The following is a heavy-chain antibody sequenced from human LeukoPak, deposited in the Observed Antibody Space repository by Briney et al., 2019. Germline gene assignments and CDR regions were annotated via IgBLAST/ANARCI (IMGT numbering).Heavy chain of an antibody. CDR1: GGSISSSNW. J-gene: IGHJ4*02. Sequence: SGTLSLTCAVSGGSISSSNWWRWVRQPPGKGLEWIGSIYYSGSTYYNPSLKSRVTISVDTSKNQFSLKLSSVTAADTAVYYCARAGDGYDYWGQGTLVTVSS. V-gene: IGHV4-4*02. CDR3: ARAGDGYDY. D-gene: IGHD5-24*01. CDR2: IYYSGST.